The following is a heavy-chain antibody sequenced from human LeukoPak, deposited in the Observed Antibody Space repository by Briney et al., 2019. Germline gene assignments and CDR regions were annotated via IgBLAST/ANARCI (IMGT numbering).Heavy chain of an antibody. CDR1: GSTVSGNS. V-gene: IGHV3-30*02. D-gene: IGHD6-6*01. CDR2: IRFDGSNK. CDR3: AKDPREYSSSSPYYFDY. Sequence: GGSLRLACAASGSTVSGNSMHWVRKAPGKGLEWVAFIRFDGSNKYYADSVKGRFTLSRDNSKNTLYLQMNSLRAEDTAVYYGAKDPREYSSSSPYYFDYWGQGTLVTVSS. J-gene: IGHJ4*02.